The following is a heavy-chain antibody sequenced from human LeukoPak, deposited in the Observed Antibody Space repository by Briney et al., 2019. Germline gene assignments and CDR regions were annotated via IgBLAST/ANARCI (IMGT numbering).Heavy chain of an antibody. D-gene: IGHD1-26*01. CDR1: GFTFDDYA. J-gene: IGHJ4*02. CDR3: ARDRYWSYFSYSPFDY. Sequence: PGGSLRLSCAASGFTFDDYAMHWVRQAPGKGLEWVSGISWNSGSTGYADSVKGRFTISRDNAKNSLYLQMNSLRAEDTAVYYCARDRYWSYFSYSPFDYWGQGTLVTVSS. CDR2: ISWNSGST. V-gene: IGHV3-9*01.